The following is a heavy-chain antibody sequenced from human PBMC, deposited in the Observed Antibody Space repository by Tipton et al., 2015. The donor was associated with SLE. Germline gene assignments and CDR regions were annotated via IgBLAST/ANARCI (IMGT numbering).Heavy chain of an antibody. V-gene: IGHV4-61*02. J-gene: IGHJ4*02. D-gene: IGHD6-19*01. CDR1: GGSISSGSYY. CDR3: ATGIAVAGPFDY. Sequence: LRLSCTVSGGSISSGSYYWSWIRQPAGKGLEWIGRIYTSGSTNYNPSLKSRVTISVDTSKNQFSLKLSSVTAADTAVYYCATGIAVAGPFDYWGQGTLVTVSS. CDR2: IYTSGST.